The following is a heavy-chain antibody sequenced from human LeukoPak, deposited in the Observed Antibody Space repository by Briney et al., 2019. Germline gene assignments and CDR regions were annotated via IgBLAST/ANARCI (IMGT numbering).Heavy chain of an antibody. J-gene: IGHJ4*02. CDR3: ARDRYGDYDFDY. D-gene: IGHD4-17*01. CDR2: ISSSGSTM. Sequence: QPGGSLRLSCAASGFTFSTYSMNWVRQAPGKGLEWVSYISSSGSTMYYADSVKGRLTISRDNAENSLYLQMNSLRADDTAIYYCARDRYGDYDFDYWGQGTLVTVSS. V-gene: IGHV3-48*01. CDR1: GFTFSTYS.